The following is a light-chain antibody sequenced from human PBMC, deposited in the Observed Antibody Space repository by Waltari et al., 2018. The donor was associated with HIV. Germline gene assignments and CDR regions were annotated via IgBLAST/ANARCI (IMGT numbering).Light chain of an antibody. V-gene: IGLV2-18*01. CDR1: ITDGGSYDR. J-gene: IGLJ1*01. CDR3: CLYSGLSGFV. Sequence: QSALTQPPSVSGSPGQSVTISCTGTITDGGSYDRVCWYQQTPDTAPRPIISDVNNRFSGVPHRFSRSKSGNQASLTLSGLQTDDEGDYYCCLYSGLSGFVFGTGTTLTVI. CDR2: DVN.